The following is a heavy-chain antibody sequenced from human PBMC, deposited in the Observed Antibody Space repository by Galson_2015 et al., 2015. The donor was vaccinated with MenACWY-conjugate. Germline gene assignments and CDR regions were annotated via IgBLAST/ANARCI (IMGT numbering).Heavy chain of an antibody. CDR1: GFTFSSYW. CDR3: ARGHYGMDV. V-gene: IGHV3-74*01. CDR2: IKSDGSST. Sequence: LRLSCAASGFTFSSYWMHWVRQAPGKGLVWVSRIKSDGSSTNYADSVKGRFTISRDNAKNTLYLQMNSLRAEDTAVYYCARGHYGMDVWGQGTTVTASS. J-gene: IGHJ6*02.